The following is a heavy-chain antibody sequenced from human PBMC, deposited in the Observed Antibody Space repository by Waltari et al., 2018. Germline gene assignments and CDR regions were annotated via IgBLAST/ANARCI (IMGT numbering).Heavy chain of an antibody. V-gene: IGHV3-33*01. D-gene: IGHD2-15*01. CDR3: AREKLHTHYFDY. CDR2: ICNDGSNE. CDR1: GFMSRSYC. Sequence: QVQLVESGGGVVQPGRSLRLPCAASGFMSRSYCMHWVRQAPGKGLEGVAVICNDGSNEFYADSVKGRFTISRDNSKNTLDLQMNSMRAEDTAVYWCAREKLHTHYFDYWGQGTLVTVSS. J-gene: IGHJ4*02.